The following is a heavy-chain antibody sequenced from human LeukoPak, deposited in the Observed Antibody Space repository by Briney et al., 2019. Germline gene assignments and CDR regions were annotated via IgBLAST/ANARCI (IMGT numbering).Heavy chain of an antibody. CDR1: GGSISSGDYY. J-gene: IGHJ4*02. CDR3: ASSIAAATYGY. CDR2: IYYSWST. D-gene: IGHD6-13*01. V-gene: IGHV4-30-4*08. Sequence: PSETLSLTCTVSGGSISSGDYYWRWIRQPPGKGLEWIGYIYYSWSTYYNPSLKSRVTISVDTSKNQFSLKLSSVTAADTAVYYCASSIAAATYGYWGQGTLVTVSS.